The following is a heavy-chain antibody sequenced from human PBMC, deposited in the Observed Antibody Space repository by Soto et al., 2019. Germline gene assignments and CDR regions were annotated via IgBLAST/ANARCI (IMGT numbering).Heavy chain of an antibody. D-gene: IGHD3-10*01. J-gene: IGHJ3*01. Sequence: GESLKISCKGSGYSFAGYWIGWVRQMPGKGLDWMGVIYPGDSDTRYSPSFHGQVTISADKSISTAYLQWSSLKASDTAMYFCARLPGVRGVFDGFNVWGQGXMVTV. CDR3: ARLPGVRGVFDGFNV. CDR1: GYSFAGYW. V-gene: IGHV5-51*01. CDR2: IYPGDSDT.